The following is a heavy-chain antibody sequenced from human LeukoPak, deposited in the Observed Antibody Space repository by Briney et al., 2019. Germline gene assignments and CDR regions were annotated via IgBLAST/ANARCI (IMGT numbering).Heavy chain of an antibody. CDR1: GFTVSSNY. Sequence: GVSLRLSCAASGFTVSSNYMSWVRQAPGKGLEWVSVIYSGGSTDYADSVKGRFTISRDNSKNTLYLQMNSLRAEDTAVYYCAGGVWFGDINYWGQGTLVTVSS. D-gene: IGHD3-10*01. CDR2: IYSGGST. CDR3: AGGVWFGDINY. V-gene: IGHV3-53*01. J-gene: IGHJ4*02.